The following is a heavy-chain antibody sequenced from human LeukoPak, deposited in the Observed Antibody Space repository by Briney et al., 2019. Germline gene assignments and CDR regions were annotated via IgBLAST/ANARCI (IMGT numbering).Heavy chain of an antibody. Sequence: ASVKVSCKASGGTFSSYAISWVRQAPGQGLEWMGGIIPIFGTANYAQKFQGRVTITADESTSTAYMELSSLRSEDTAVYYCARDRGVPAVFDYWGQGTLITVSS. V-gene: IGHV1-69*01. CDR2: IIPIFGTA. D-gene: IGHD3-10*01. CDR1: GGTFSSYA. CDR3: ARDRGVPAVFDY. J-gene: IGHJ4*02.